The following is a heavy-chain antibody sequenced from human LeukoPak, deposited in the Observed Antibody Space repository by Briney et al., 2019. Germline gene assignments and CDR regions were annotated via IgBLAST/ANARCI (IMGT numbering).Heavy chain of an antibody. CDR1: GFTFSTYG. V-gene: IGHV3-30*02. CDR2: IRFDGNNK. J-gene: IGHJ4*02. Sequence: PGGSLRLSCAASGFTFSTYGMHWVRQVPGKGLEWVAYIRFDGNNKNYADSVKGRFTVSRDNPKNTLYLQMNSLTTADTAVYYCAKKKAGSGGRFDYWGQGTLVTVSS. D-gene: IGHD2-15*01. CDR3: AKKKAGSGGRFDY.